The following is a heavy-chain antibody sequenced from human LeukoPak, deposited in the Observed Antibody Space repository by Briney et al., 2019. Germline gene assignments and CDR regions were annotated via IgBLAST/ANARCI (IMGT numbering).Heavy chain of an antibody. D-gene: IGHD3-3*01. Sequence: PSETLSLTCTVSGGSISSSSYYWGWIRQPPGKGLEWIGSIYYSGSTYYNPSLKSRVTISVDTSKNQFSLKLSSVTAADTAVYYCARSRSSTIFGVVIPPYYMDVWGKGTTVTVSS. CDR1: GGSISSSSYY. CDR2: IYYSGST. CDR3: ARSRSSTIFGVVIPPYYMDV. J-gene: IGHJ6*03. V-gene: IGHV4-39*07.